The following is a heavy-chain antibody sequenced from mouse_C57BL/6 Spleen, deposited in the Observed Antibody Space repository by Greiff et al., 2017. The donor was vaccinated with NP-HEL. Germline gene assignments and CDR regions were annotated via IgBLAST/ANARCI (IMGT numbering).Heavy chain of an antibody. V-gene: IGHV5-9-1*02. J-gene: IGHJ1*03. CDR2: ISSGGDYI. CDR1: GFTFSSYA. Sequence: EAQGVESGEGLVKPGGSLKLSCAASGFTFSSYAMSWVRQTPEKRLEWVAYISSGGDYIYYADTVKGRFTISRDNARNTRYLKMSSLKSEDTAMYYCTRDGGGLLRTGYFDVWGTGTTVTVSS. D-gene: IGHD1-1*01. CDR3: TRDGGGLLRTGYFDV.